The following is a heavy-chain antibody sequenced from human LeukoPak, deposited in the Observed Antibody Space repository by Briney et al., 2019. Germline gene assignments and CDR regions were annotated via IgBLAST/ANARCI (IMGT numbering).Heavy chain of an antibody. Sequence: SETLSLTCAVYSGPFSGYYWSWIRQPPGKGLEWIGFIYYSGSTNYNPSLKSRVTISVDTSKNQFSLKLSSVTAADTAVYYCARVFVYASSPYYFDYWGQGTLVTVSS. CDR2: IYYSGST. D-gene: IGHD2-8*01. CDR3: ARVFVYASSPYYFDY. CDR1: SGPFSGYY. J-gene: IGHJ4*02. V-gene: IGHV4-59*01.